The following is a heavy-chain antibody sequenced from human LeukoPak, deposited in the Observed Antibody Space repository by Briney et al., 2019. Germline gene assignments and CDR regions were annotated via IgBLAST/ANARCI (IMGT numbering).Heavy chain of an antibody. V-gene: IGHV3-74*01. J-gene: IGHJ4*02. D-gene: IGHD3-22*01. Sequence: GGSLRLSCAASGFTFSGYWMHWVRQAPGKGMGWVSRTNRDESDTRYADSVKGRLTISRDKAKSTLYLQMNSLRLEYTAVYYCARSANYFDTSGQDYWGQGTLVTVSS. CDR3: ARSANYFDTSGQDY. CDR2: TNRDESDT. CDR1: GFTFSGYW.